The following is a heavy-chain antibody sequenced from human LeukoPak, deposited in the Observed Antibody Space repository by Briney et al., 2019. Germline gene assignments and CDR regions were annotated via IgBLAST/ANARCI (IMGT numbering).Heavy chain of an antibody. CDR1: GGSISSYY. V-gene: IGHV4-59*01. D-gene: IGHD2-21*01. J-gene: IGHJ4*02. CDR3: VATGYSTSFDY. Sequence: PSETLSLTYTVSGGSISSYYWSWIRQPPGKGLEWIGYIYYSGSTNYNPSLKSRVTISVDTSKNQFSLKLSSVTAADTAVYYCVATGYSTSFDYWGQGTLVTVSS. CDR2: IYYSGST.